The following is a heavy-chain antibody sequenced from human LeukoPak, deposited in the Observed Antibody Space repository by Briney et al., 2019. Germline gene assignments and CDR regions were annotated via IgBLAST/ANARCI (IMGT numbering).Heavy chain of an antibody. CDR1: GDSVSSNSAA. Sequence: SQTLSLTCAISGDSVSSNSAAWNWIRQPPSRGLEWLGRTYYRSKWYNDCAVSVKSRITINPDTSKNQFSLQLNSVTPEDTAVYYCARGRIAAVGYFQHWGQGTLVTVSS. CDR2: TYYRSKWYN. D-gene: IGHD6-13*01. J-gene: IGHJ1*01. V-gene: IGHV6-1*01. CDR3: ARGRIAAVGYFQH.